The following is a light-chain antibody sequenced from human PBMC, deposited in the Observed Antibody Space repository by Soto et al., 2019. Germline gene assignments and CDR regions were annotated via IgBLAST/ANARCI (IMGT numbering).Light chain of an antibody. CDR3: QQYDNWLRT. J-gene: IGKJ1*01. V-gene: IGKV3-15*01. Sequence: EIVMTQSPATLSVSPGERATLSCRASQDISTNLAWYQQKPGQAPRLLIYGASTSATGIPARFSGSGSGTEFTLTISSLQSEDFAVYYCQQYDNWLRTFGQGTKVEIK. CDR1: QDISTN. CDR2: GAS.